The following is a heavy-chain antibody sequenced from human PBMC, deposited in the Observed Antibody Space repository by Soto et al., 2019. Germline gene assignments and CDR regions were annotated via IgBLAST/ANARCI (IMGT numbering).Heavy chain of an antibody. CDR3: ARAGDYDFWSGYSNDAFDI. CDR1: SGSMSGYY. CDR2: IYYSGST. V-gene: IGHV4-59*01. J-gene: IGHJ3*02. Sequence: XGTLSLTGTVSSGSMSGYYWNWIRQPPGKGLEWIGYIYYSGSTNYNPSLKSRVTISVDTSKNQFSLKLSSVTAADTAVYYCARAGDYDFWSGYSNDAFDIWGQGTMVTVSS. D-gene: IGHD3-3*01.